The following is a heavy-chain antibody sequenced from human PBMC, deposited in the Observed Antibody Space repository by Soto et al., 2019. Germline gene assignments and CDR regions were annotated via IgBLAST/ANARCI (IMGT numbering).Heavy chain of an antibody. Sequence: SVKVSCKASGFTFKSSTVQWVRQARGQRLEWIGWIAVGSGNTKYAQLFQDRVAITRDLSTSTAYMELSSLRSEDTAVYYCAARHCGGGSCYSHADAFESWGQGTMVTVSS. CDR2: IAVGSGNT. J-gene: IGHJ3*02. CDR3: AARHCGGGSCYSHADAFES. V-gene: IGHV1-58*01. D-gene: IGHD2-15*01. CDR1: GFTFKSST.